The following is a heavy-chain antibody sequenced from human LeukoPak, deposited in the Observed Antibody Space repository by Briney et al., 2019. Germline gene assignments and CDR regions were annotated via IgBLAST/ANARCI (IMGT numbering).Heavy chain of an antibody. CDR3: ASYMVRDDAFDI. J-gene: IGHJ3*02. CDR2: IYHSGST. CDR1: GGSISSGGYS. Sequence: PSETLSLTCAVSGGSISSGGYSWSWIRQPPGKGLEWIGYIYHSGSTYYNPSLKSRVTISVDRSKNQFSLKLSSVAAADTAVYYCASYMVRDDAFDIWGQGTMVTVSS. D-gene: IGHD3-10*01. V-gene: IGHV4-30-2*01.